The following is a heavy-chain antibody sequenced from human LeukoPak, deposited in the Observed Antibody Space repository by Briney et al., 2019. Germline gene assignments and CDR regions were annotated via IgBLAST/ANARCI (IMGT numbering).Heavy chain of an antibody. J-gene: IGHJ4*02. CDR3: ARGIRNRYYFDY. Sequence: PGGSLRLSCAASGFTFSSYSMNWVRQAPGKGLGWVSSISSSSSYIYYADSVKGRFTISRDNAKNSLYLQMNSLRAEDTAVYYCARGIRNRYYFDYWGQGTLVTVSS. CDR2: ISSSSSYI. V-gene: IGHV3-21*01. CDR1: GFTFSSYS. D-gene: IGHD1/OR15-1a*01.